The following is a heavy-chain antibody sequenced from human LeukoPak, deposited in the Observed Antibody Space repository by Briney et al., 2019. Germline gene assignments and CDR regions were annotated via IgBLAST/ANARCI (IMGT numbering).Heavy chain of an antibody. J-gene: IGHJ4*02. Sequence: GRSLRLSCAASGFTFSSYAMHWVRQAPGKGLEWVAVISYDGSNKYYADSVKGRFTISRDNSKNTLYLQMNSLRAEDTAVYYCARVGSSGYYPFDYWGQGTLVTVSS. V-gene: IGHV3-30-3*01. CDR2: ISYDGSNK. CDR3: ARVGSSGYYPFDY. D-gene: IGHD3-22*01. CDR1: GFTFSSYA.